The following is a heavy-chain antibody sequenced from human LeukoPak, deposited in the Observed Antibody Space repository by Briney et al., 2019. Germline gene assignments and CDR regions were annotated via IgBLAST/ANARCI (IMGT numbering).Heavy chain of an antibody. D-gene: IGHD3-10*01. Sequence: PGGSLRLSCAASGFTFINAWMSWVRQAPGKGLEWVGRIKSKTDGGTTDYAAPVKGRFTISRDDSKNTLYLQMNSLKTEDTAVYYCTGILLWFGEFEYWGQGTLVTVSS. CDR1: GFTFINAW. CDR2: IKSKTDGGTT. CDR3: TGILLWFGEFEY. V-gene: IGHV3-15*01. J-gene: IGHJ4*02.